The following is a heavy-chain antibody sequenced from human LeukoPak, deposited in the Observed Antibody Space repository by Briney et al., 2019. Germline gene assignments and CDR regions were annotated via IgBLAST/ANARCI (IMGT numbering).Heavy chain of an antibody. CDR3: AKDRPGGFDY. V-gene: IGHV3-9*01. Sequence: GRSLRLSCAASGFTFDNYAMHWVRQAPGKGLEWVSGISWNSGTIGYADSVKGRFTISRDNAKNSLYLQMNSLRAEGTALYYCAKDRPGGFDYWGQGTLVTVSS. CDR2: ISWNSGTI. CDR1: GFTFDNYA. J-gene: IGHJ4*02. D-gene: IGHD3-10*01.